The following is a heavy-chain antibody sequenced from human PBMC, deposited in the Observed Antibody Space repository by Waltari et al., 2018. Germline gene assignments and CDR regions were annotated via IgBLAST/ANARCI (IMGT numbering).Heavy chain of an antibody. Sequence: QITLKESGPTLVKPTQTLTLTCTFSGFSLSTSGVGVGWIRQPPGKALEWLALIYWNDDKRYSPSLKSRLTITKDTSKNHVVLTMPNLDPVDTATYYCAHSSYEFWARRGGRYFDYWGQGTLVTVSS. J-gene: IGHJ4*02. D-gene: IGHD3-3*01. CDR1: GFSLSTSGVG. CDR3: AHSSYEFWARRGGRYFDY. V-gene: IGHV2-5*01. CDR2: IYWNDDK.